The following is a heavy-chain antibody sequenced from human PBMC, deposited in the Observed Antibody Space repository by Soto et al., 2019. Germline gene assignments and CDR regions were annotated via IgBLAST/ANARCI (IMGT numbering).Heavy chain of an antibody. CDR1: GFTFSDYW. CDR2: IKRDGSEK. CDR3: ATSMGRGGNDY. D-gene: IGHD3-10*01. J-gene: IGHJ4*02. V-gene: IGHV3-7*05. Sequence: EVQLVESGGGLVQPGGSLRLSCAASGFTFSDYWMSWVRQAPGKGLECVANIKRDGSEKYYVDPVKGRFTISRDNAKNSLYLRMNSLRAEETAVYYCATSMGRGGNDYWGQGTLVTVSS.